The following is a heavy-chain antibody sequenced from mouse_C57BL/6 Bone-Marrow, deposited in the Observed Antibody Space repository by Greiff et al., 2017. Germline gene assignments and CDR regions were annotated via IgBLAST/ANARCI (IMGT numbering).Heavy chain of an antibody. V-gene: IGHV1-69*01. CDR3: ARDYYYGSRAWFAY. D-gene: IGHD1-1*01. CDR1: GYTFTSYW. J-gene: IGHJ3*01. CDR2: IDPSDSYT. Sequence: VQLQQPGAELVMPGASVKLSCKASGYTFTSYWMHWVKQRPGQGLEWIGEIDPSDSYTNYNQKFKGKSTLTVDKSSSTAYMQLSSLTSEDSAVYYCARDYYYGSRAWFAYWGQGTLVTVSA.